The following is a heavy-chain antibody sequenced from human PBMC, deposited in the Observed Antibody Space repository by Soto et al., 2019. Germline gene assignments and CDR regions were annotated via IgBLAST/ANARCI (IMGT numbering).Heavy chain of an antibody. J-gene: IGHJ6*02. CDR1: GGSFSGYY. V-gene: IGHV4-59*01. D-gene: IGHD3-22*01. CDR3: AGSGYYHNSGMDV. Sequence: PSETLSLTCAVHGGSFSGYYWDWIRQPPGKGLEWIGYIYYSGSTNYNPSLKSRVTISVDTSKNQFSLKLSSVTAADTAVYYCAGSGYYHNSGMDVWGQGTTVTVAS. CDR2: IYYSGST.